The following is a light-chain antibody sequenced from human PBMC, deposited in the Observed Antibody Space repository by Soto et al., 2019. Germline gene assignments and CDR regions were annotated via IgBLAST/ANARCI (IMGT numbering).Light chain of an antibody. CDR1: SSDVGGYNY. Sequence: QSALTQPASVSGSPGQSITISCTGTSSDVGGYNYVSWYQQHPGKAPKLMIYDVSNRPSGVSTRFSGSKSGNTASLTISGRQAEYEADYYCSAYTSSSTLVVFGGGTKLTV. CDR2: DVS. V-gene: IGLV2-14*01. J-gene: IGLJ3*02. CDR3: SAYTSSSTLVV.